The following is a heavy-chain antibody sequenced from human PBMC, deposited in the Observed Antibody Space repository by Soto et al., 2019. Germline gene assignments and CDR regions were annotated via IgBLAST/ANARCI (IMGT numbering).Heavy chain of an antibody. D-gene: IGHD6-13*01. J-gene: IGHJ4*02. CDR1: GYSLSDATVG. CDR2: IFSITEK. V-gene: IGHV2-26*01. CDR3: ARIRGGYDYFDY. Sequence: GPVLVKPTETLTLTCTVSGYSLSDATVGVSWIRQPPGKAPEWLAHIFSITEKSYRTSLKSRLTISKDTSKSQVVLTMTNMDPVDTATYYCARIRGGYDYFDYWGQGTLVTVSS.